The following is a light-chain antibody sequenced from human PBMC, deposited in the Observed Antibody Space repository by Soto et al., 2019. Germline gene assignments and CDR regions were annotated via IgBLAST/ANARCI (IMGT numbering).Light chain of an antibody. Sequence: EIVLTQSPATLSLSPGERATLSCRASQSVSSYLAWYQQKPGQAPRLLIYDASNRATGIPARFSGSGSGTDFPLTISSLEPEDFAFYYCQQRRTWLLTFGKGTRWKSN. V-gene: IGKV3-11*01. CDR2: DAS. CDR3: QQRRTWLLT. CDR1: QSVSSY. J-gene: IGKJ1*01.